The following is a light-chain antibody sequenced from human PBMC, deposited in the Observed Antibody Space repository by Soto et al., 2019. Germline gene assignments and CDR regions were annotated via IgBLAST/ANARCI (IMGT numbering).Light chain of an antibody. CDR3: QQYGSSSLT. Sequence: EIVLTQSPGTLSLSPGERATLSCRASPSVSSSYLAWYQQKPGQAPRLLIYGASSRATSIPDRFSGSRSGTDFTLTISRLEPKDFAVYYCQQYGSSSLTFGGGTKVEIK. J-gene: IGKJ4*01. V-gene: IGKV3-20*01. CDR2: GAS. CDR1: PSVSSSY.